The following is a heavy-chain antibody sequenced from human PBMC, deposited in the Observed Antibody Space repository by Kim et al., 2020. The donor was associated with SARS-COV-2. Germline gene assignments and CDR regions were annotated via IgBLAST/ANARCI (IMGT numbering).Heavy chain of an antibody. CDR1: GGSISTSHW. V-gene: IGHV4-4*02. Sequence: SETLSLTCSLSGGSISTSHWWNWVRQSPERGLEWIGEIHHSGNTNHNPSLKNRVTMSVDKSKNQFSLKLNSVTAADTAVYYCARCPVHSTSFYFDPWGQG. J-gene: IGHJ5*02. D-gene: IGHD6-13*01. CDR3: ARCPVHSTSFYFDP. CDR2: IHHSGNT.